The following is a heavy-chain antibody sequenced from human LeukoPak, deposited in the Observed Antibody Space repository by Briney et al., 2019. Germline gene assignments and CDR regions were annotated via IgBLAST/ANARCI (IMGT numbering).Heavy chain of an antibody. CDR3: ARVLHKRTYDSSTYYGY. Sequence: SGGSLRLSCAASGFTFSAYSMTWVRQAPGKGLEWVSYISSSSSTIYYADSVKGRFTISRDNAKNSLYLQMSGLRAEDTAVYYCARVLHKRTYDSSTYYGYWGQGTLVTVSS. D-gene: IGHD3-22*01. CDR2: ISSSSSTI. J-gene: IGHJ4*02. CDR1: GFTFSAYS. V-gene: IGHV3-48*01.